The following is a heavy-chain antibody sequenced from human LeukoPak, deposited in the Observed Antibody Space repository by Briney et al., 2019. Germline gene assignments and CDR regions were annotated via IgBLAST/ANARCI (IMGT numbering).Heavy chain of an antibody. CDR1: GFTFSSYS. Sequence: PGGSLRLSCAASGFTFSSYSMHWVRQAPGKGLEWVSSISSSSSYIYYADSVKGRFTISRDNAKNSLYLQMNSLRAEDTAVYYCARAGETYYDILTGPRGWFDPWGQGTLVTVSS. CDR2: ISSSSSYI. J-gene: IGHJ5*02. V-gene: IGHV3-21*01. CDR3: ARAGETYYDILTGPRGWFDP. D-gene: IGHD3-9*01.